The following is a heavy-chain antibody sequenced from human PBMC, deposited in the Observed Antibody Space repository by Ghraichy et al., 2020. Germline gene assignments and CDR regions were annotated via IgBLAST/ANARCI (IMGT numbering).Heavy chain of an antibody. CDR2: AHYGATT. D-gene: IGHD4-17*01. Sequence: SETLSLTCAVSDDSINSIAYYWGWIRQPPGKGLEWIASAHYGATTYYKPSLKSRVIISVDTSKNHLSLKLSSVTAADTAVYFCARQRANYGEWAFDIWGQGTMVTVSS. V-gene: IGHV4-39*07. J-gene: IGHJ3*02. CDR1: DDSINSIAYY. CDR3: ARQRANYGEWAFDI.